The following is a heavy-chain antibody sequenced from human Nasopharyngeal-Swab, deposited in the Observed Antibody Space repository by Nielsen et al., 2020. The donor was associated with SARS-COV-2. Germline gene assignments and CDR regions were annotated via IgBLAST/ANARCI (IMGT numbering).Heavy chain of an antibody. V-gene: IGHV4-30-2*01. CDR1: GGSISSGGYS. D-gene: IGHD2-2*01. CDR3: ARYTDCSSTSCYSSWFDP. J-gene: IGHJ5*02. Sequence: SETLSLTCAVSGGSISSGGYSWSWIRQPPGKGLEWIGYINHSGSTNYNPSLKSRVTISVDTSKNQFSLKLSSVTAADTAVYYCARYTDCSSTSCYSSWFDPWGQGTLVTVSS. CDR2: INHSGST.